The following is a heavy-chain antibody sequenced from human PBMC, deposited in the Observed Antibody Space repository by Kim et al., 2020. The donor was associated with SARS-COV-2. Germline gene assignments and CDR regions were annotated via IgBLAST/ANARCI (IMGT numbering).Heavy chain of an antibody. CDR1: GFTFSDYY. Sequence: GGSLRLSCAASGFTFSDYYMSWIRHAPGKGLEWVSYISSSSSYTNYADSVKGRFTISRDNAKNSLYLQMNSLRAEDTAVYYCARSGDYESYYYGMDVWGQGTTVTVSS. J-gene: IGHJ6*02. D-gene: IGHD4-17*01. V-gene: IGHV3-11*06. CDR2: ISSSSSYT. CDR3: ARSGDYESYYYGMDV.